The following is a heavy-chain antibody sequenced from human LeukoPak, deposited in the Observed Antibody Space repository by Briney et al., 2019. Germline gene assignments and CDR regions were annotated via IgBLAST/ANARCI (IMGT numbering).Heavy chain of an antibody. D-gene: IGHD2-21*01. V-gene: IGHV4-59*01. CDR1: GGSISSYY. Sequence: SETLSLTCTVSGGSISSYYWSWIRQPPGKGLEWIGYIYYSGSTNYNPSLKSRVTISVDTSKNQFSLKLTSVTAADTAVYYCARDNGGARWLVDWGQGTLVTVSS. J-gene: IGHJ4*02. CDR3: ARDNGGARWLVD. CDR2: IYYSGST.